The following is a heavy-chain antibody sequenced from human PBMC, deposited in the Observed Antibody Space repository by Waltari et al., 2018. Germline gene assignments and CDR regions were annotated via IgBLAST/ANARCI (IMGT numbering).Heavy chain of an antibody. CDR1: EGSFSAFF. D-gene: IGHD2-15*01. J-gene: IGHJ4*02. V-gene: IGHV4-34*01. CDR3: VRSHCIGDSCFRYFDS. Sequence: VRLDQWGTELVEPWETLSLTCAVSEGSFSAFFWSWVRQAPGKGLEWIGEINQGVKTDYNPSLKSRLFMSVDPSKNQFSLMLSSVTAADTAVYYCVRSHCIGDSCFRYFDSWGQGTLVTVSS. CDR2: INQGVKT.